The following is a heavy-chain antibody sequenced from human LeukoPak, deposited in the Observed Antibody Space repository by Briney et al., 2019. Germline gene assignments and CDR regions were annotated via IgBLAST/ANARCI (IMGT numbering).Heavy chain of an antibody. D-gene: IGHD6-13*01. CDR1: GFSLSTSGVG. CDR2: IYWDDDK. Sequence: ESGPTLVNPTQTLTLTCTFSGFSLSTSGVGVGWIRQPPGKALEWLALIYWDDDKRYSPSLKSRITITKDTSKNQVVLTMTNMDPVDAATYYCVHNIVAAGYFDYWGQGALVTISS. V-gene: IGHV2-5*02. J-gene: IGHJ4*02. CDR3: VHNIVAAGYFDY.